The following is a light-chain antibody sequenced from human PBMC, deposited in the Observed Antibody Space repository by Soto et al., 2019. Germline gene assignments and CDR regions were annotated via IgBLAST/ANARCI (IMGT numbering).Light chain of an antibody. CDR1: QSLGGN. Sequence: EIVMTQSPATLAVSPGDTATLSCRASQSLGGNLAWYQQKPGQGPRLLIFRASSRATGVPARFSASGSGTEFTLTISRLEPEDFAVYYCQQYGSSGTFGQGTKVDIK. CDR2: RAS. J-gene: IGKJ1*01. V-gene: IGKV3-15*01. CDR3: QQYGSSGT.